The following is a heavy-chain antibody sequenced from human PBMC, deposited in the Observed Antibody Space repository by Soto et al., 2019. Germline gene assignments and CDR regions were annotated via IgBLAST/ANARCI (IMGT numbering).Heavy chain of an antibody. D-gene: IGHD3-22*01. CDR3: ARDLGITVIVVPHYGLDI. CDR1: GFTFGDYS. J-gene: IGHJ3*02. Sequence: PGGSLRLSCRASGFTFGDYSLTWFRQAPGKGLDWVGFIRSKPYGETTEYAASVKGRFTISRDDSKNIAYLQMNSLKTEDTAVYYCARDLGITVIVVPHYGLDIWGQGTMVTVSS. V-gene: IGHV3-49*03. CDR2: IRSKPYGETT.